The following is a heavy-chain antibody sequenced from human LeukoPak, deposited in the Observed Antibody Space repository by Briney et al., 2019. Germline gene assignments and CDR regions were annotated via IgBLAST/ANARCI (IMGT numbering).Heavy chain of an antibody. CDR2: IYYSGSA. Sequence: SETLSLTCIVSGGSISSGDYYWSWIRQHPGKGLEWIGYIYYSGSAYYNPSLKSRVTISVDTSKNQFSLKVRSVTAADTAVYYCARDAMKNHDAVLWYFDLWGRGTLVTVSS. D-gene: IGHD2-8*01. CDR3: ARDAMKNHDAVLWYFDL. V-gene: IGHV4-31*03. CDR1: GGSISSGDYY. J-gene: IGHJ2*01.